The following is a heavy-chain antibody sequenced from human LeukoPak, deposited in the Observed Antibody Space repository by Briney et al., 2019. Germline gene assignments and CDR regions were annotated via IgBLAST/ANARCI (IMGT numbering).Heavy chain of an antibody. CDR3: ARSYDGYVRSFGY. CDR2: IKEDGSEK. D-gene: IGHD5-24*01. J-gene: IGHJ4*02. V-gene: IGHV3-7*01. CDR1: GFIFSSHW. Sequence: GGSLRLSCAASGFIFSSHWMSWVRQAPGKGLEWVASIKEDGSEKSYMDSVKGRFTISRDNAKNSLYLQMNSLRAEDTAVYYCARSYDGYVRSFGYWGQGALVPVSS.